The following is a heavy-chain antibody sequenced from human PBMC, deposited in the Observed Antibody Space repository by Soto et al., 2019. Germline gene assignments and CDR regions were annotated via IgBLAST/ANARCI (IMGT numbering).Heavy chain of an antibody. CDR3: AHRPRPYSSSWYLPTGPRPQAPYAFDI. J-gene: IGHJ3*02. CDR2: IYWDDDK. Sequence: QITLKESGPTLVKPTQTLTLTCTFSGFSLSTSGVGVGWIRQPPGKALEWLALIYWDDDKRYSPSLKSRLTITKDTSKNQVVLTMTNMDPVDTATYYCAHRPRPYSSSWYLPTGPRPQAPYAFDIWGQGTMVTVSS. V-gene: IGHV2-5*02. CDR1: GFSLSTSGVG. D-gene: IGHD6-13*01.